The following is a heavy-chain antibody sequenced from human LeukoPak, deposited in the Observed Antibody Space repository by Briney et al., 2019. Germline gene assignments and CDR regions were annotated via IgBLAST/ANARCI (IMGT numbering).Heavy chain of an antibody. CDR3: ARAGTTVTKNWFDP. CDR1: GYNFPNYW. CDR2: IYPGDSET. J-gene: IGHJ5*02. Sequence: GESLKISCKGSGYNFPNYWIAWVRQMPGKGPEWMGIIYPGDSETRYSPSFQGQVTISADKSISTTYLQWSSLKASDTAIYFCARAGTTVTKNWFDPWGQGTLVTVSS. D-gene: IGHD4-11*01. V-gene: IGHV5-51*01.